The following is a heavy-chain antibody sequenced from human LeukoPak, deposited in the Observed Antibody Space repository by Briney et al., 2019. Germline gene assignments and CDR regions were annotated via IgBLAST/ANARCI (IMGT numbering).Heavy chain of an antibody. CDR1: GGSISSYY. CDR2: IFTSGST. CDR3: ARATSEEKWYYDFWSGRNHNNWFDP. V-gene: IGHV4-4*07. J-gene: IGHJ5*02. Sequence: PSETLSLTCTISGGSISSYYWSWIRQPAGKGLEWIGRIFTSGSTNYNPSLKSRVTMSVDTSKNQLSLKLSSVTAADTAVYYCARATSEEKWYYDFWSGRNHNNWFDPWGQGTLVTVSS. D-gene: IGHD3-3*01.